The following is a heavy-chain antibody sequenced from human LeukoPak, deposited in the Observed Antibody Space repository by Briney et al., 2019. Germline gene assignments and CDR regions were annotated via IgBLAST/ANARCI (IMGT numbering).Heavy chain of an antibody. Sequence: SVKVSCKASGGTFSSYAISWVPQAPGQGLEWMGGIIPIFGTANYAQKFQGRVTITTDESTSTAYMELSSLRSKDTAVYYCARDMYGDLFEEGFDYWGQGDLVTVSS. D-gene: IGHD4-17*01. CDR1: GGTFSSYA. V-gene: IGHV1-69*05. CDR2: IIPIFGTA. J-gene: IGHJ4*02. CDR3: ARDMYGDLFEEGFDY.